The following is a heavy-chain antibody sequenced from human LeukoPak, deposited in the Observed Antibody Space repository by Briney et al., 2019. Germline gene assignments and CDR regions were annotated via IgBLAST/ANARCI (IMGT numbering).Heavy chain of an antibody. D-gene: IGHD4-23*01. J-gene: IGHJ4*02. CDR1: GFNFDDYV. V-gene: IGHV3-48*01. CDR2: IGSSSSTI. Sequence: GGSLRLSCAASGFNFDDYVMNWVRQAPGKGLEWVSYIGSSSSTIYYGDSVKGRFTISRDNAKNSLYLQMNSLRAEDTAVYYCARDYGGSSPFDYWGQGTLVTVSS. CDR3: ARDYGGSSPFDY.